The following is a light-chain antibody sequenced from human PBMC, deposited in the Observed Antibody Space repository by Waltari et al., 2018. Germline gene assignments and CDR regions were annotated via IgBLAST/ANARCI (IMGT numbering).Light chain of an antibody. CDR3: QKYESLPAT. CDR1: QSVGRY. Sequence: EIVLTQSPGTLSLSPGERATLSCRASQSVGRYLVWYQQKPGQAPRLLIYHASIRAPGIPDRFSGSGSGTDFSLTISRLEPEDFAVYYCQKYESLPATFGQGTKVEI. CDR2: HAS. V-gene: IGKV3-20*01. J-gene: IGKJ1*01.